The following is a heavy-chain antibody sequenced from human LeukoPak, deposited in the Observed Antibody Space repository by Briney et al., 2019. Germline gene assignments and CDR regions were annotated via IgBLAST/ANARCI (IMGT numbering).Heavy chain of an antibody. CDR1: GFTFSDYY. D-gene: IGHD4-17*01. J-gene: IGHJ4*02. V-gene: IGHV3-11*01. CDR2: ISSSGSTI. CDR3: AREEWAVTRSFDY. Sequence: GGSLRLSCAASGFTFSDYYMSWIRQAPGKGLEWVSYISSSGSTIYYADSVKGRFIISRDNAKNSLYLQMNSLRAEDTAVYYCAREEWAVTRSFDYWGQGTLVTVSS.